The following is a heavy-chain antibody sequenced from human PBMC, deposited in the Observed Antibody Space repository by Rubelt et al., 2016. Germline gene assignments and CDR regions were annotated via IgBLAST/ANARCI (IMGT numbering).Heavy chain of an antibody. CDR3: ARDYYYGSGPYYYYAMDV. CDR2: INHSGSS. D-gene: IGHD3-10*01. J-gene: IGHJ6*02. Sequence: QVHLQQWGAGLLKPSETLSLSCAVYGGSFSGHSWSWIRQPPGKGLEWIGEINHSGSSNYNPSLMSRGTISVDTSKNQFSLKLSSVTAPDTAVYYCARDYYYGSGPYYYYAMDVWGQGTTVTVSS. CDR1: GGSFSGHS. V-gene: IGHV4-34*01.